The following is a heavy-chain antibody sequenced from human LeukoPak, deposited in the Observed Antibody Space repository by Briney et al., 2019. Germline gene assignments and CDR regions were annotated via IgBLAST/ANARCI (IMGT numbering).Heavy chain of an antibody. CDR1: GGSISSNNW. J-gene: IGHJ4*02. D-gene: IGHD2-21*02. CDR2: IHYGGTT. Sequence: PSGTLSLTCAVSGGSISSNNWWAWIRQPPGKGLEWIGSIHYGGTTHYNPSLQSRVTISADTSKNQFALDLRSVTAADTAVYYCTRDIGDFVSDFWGQGTLVTVSS. CDR3: TRDIGDFVSDF. V-gene: IGHV4-39*02.